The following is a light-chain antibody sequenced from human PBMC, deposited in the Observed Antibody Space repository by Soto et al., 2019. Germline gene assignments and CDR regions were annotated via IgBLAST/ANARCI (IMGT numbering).Light chain of an antibody. CDR3: QQYNTYSWT. V-gene: IGKV1-5*03. CDR1: QSISSW. J-gene: IGKJ1*01. Sequence: DIQMTQSPSTLSASVGDRVTITCRASQSISSWLAWYQQKPGKAPKLLIHKASILQSGVPSRFSGSESGTEFTLTISSLQPDDVATYYCQQYNTYSWTFGQGTMVEIK. CDR2: KAS.